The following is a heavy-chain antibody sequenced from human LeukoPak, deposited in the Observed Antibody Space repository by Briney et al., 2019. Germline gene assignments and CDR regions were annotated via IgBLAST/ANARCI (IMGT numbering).Heavy chain of an antibody. J-gene: IGHJ4*02. Sequence: GSLRLSCAASGFTFSSYGMHWVRQAPGKGLEWVAVISYDGSNKYYADSVKGRFTISRDNSKNTLYLQMNSLRAEDTAVYYCARAQGEGYYDSSGYFDYWGQGTLVTVSS. D-gene: IGHD3-22*01. CDR1: GFTFSSYG. CDR2: ISYDGSNK. CDR3: ARAQGEGYYDSSGYFDY. V-gene: IGHV3-30*19.